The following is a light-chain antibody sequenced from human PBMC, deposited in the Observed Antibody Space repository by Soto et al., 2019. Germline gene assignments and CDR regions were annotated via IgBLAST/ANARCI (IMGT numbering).Light chain of an antibody. J-gene: IGKJ3*01. CDR1: QTIIRY. CDR2: AAS. V-gene: IGKV1-39*01. Sequence: DIQMTQSPSSLSVSVGDRVTITCRASQTIIRYLNWYQQKPGRAPNLLIYAASNLQSGVPSRFSGSASGTEFTLTISSLQPEDFATYYCQQSYSTLFSFGPGTKVEIK. CDR3: QQSYSTLFS.